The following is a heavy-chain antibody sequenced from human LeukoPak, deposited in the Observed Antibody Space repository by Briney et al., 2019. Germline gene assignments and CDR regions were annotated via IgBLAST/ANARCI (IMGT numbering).Heavy chain of an antibody. V-gene: IGHV3-30-3*01. Sequence: GGSLRLSCAASGFTFSSYAMHWVRQAPGKGLKWVAVISYDGSNKYYAGSVKGRFTISRDNSKNTLYLQMNSLRAEDTAVYYCARGVRYFDWLFSMSGDHWGQGTLVTVSS. CDR1: GFTFSSYA. D-gene: IGHD3-9*01. J-gene: IGHJ4*02. CDR2: ISYDGSNK. CDR3: ARGVRYFDWLFSMSGDH.